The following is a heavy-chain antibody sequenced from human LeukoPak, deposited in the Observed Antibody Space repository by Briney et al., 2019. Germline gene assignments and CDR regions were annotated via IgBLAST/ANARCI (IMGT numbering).Heavy chain of an antibody. CDR2: ISFDGSAK. J-gene: IGHJ1*01. CDR3: ATHYREGVSVWEYFQP. V-gene: IGHV3-30*03. Sequence: PGGSLRLSCAASGFNFGSYAMHWVRQAPGKGLEWVAFISFDGSAKYYVESVKGRFTISRDNSKNTLYLQMNSLRAEDTSVYYCATHYREGVSVWEYFQPWGQGTPVTVSS. CDR1: GFNFGSYA. D-gene: IGHD3-16*02.